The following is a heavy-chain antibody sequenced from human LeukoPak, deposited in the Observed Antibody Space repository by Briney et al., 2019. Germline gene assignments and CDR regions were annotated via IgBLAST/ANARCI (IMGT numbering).Heavy chain of an antibody. CDR1: GGSFSGYY. Sequence: SETLSLTCAVYGGSFSGYYWSWIRQPPGKGLEWIGEINHSGSTNYNPSLKSRVTISVDTSKNQFSLKLSSVTAVDTAVYYCARGPSAAVADYWGQGTLVTVSS. CDR3: ARGPSAAVADY. J-gene: IGHJ4*02. D-gene: IGHD6-19*01. V-gene: IGHV4-34*01. CDR2: INHSGST.